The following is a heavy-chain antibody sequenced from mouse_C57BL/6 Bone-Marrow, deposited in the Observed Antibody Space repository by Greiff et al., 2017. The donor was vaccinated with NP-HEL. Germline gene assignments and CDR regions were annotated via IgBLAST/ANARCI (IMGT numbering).Heavy chain of an antibody. CDR1: GYTFTSYW. V-gene: IGHV1-53*01. Sequence: QVHVKQPGTELVKPGASVKLSCKASGYTFTSYWMHWVKQRPGQGLEWIGNINPSNGGTNYNEKFKSKATLTVDKSSSTAYMQLSSLTSEDSAVYYCARRGGGSFYAMDYWGQGTSVTVSS. CDR3: ARRGGGSFYAMDY. D-gene: IGHD1-1*02. CDR2: INPSNGGT. J-gene: IGHJ4*01.